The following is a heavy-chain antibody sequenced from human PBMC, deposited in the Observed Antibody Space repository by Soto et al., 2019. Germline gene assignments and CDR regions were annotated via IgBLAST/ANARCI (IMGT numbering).Heavy chain of an antibody. D-gene: IGHD6-13*01. V-gene: IGHV1-18*01. CDR2: INAYSGNT. Sequence: ASVKVSCKASGYTFTSYDINWVRQATGQGLEWMGWINAYSGNTNYAQKFQGRVTMTTDTSTSTAYMELRSLRSDDTAVYYCARKLGIAAAGTLTNWFDPWGQGTLVTVSS. J-gene: IGHJ5*02. CDR1: GYTFTSYD. CDR3: ARKLGIAAAGTLTNWFDP.